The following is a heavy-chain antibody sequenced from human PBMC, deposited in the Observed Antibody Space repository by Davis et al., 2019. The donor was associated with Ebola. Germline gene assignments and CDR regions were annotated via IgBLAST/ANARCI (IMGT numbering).Heavy chain of an antibody. CDR1: GYTFTSYY. V-gene: IGHV1-46*01. Sequence: ASVKVSCKASGYTFTSYYMHWVRQAPGQGLEWMGIINPSGGSTSYAQKFQGRVTITRDTSASTAYMELSSLRSEDTAVYYCARDCSGGSCHYYYYYGMDVWGQGTTVTVSS. CDR2: INPSGGST. J-gene: IGHJ6*02. D-gene: IGHD2-15*01. CDR3: ARDCSGGSCHYYYYYGMDV.